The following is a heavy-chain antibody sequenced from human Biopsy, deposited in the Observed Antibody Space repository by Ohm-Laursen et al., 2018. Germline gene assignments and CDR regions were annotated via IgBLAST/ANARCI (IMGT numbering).Heavy chain of an antibody. Sequence: SDTLSLTCPVSGGSMSSYYWTWIRQPPGKGLEWIGYIYNSGSTNYNPSLKSRVTISVAVDTSKSQFSLRLSSVTAADTAMYYCARGEAGVYDALDIWGQGTMVIVSS. D-gene: IGHD3-10*01. CDR1: GGSMSSYY. CDR2: IYNSGST. V-gene: IGHV4-59*07. CDR3: ARGEAGVYDALDI. J-gene: IGHJ3*02.